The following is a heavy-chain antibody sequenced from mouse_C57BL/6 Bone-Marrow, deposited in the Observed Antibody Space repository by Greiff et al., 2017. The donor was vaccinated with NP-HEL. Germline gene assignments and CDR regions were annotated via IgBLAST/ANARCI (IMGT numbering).Heavy chain of an antibody. Sequence: QVQLKQSGAELARPGASVKLSCKASGYTFTSYGISWVKQRTGQGLEWIGEIYPRSGNTYYNEKFKGKATLTADKSSSTAYMELRSLTSEDSAFYFCARPDYGKGDYFDYWGQGTTLTVSS. V-gene: IGHV1-81*01. D-gene: IGHD2-1*01. CDR1: GYTFTSYG. CDR3: ARPDYGKGDYFDY. J-gene: IGHJ2*01. CDR2: IYPRSGNT.